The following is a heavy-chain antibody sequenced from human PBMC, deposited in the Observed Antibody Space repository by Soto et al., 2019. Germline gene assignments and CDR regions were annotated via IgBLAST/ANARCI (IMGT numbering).Heavy chain of an antibody. CDR2: IYHSGST. D-gene: IGHD3-9*01. CDR1: GGSISSSSSY. V-gene: IGHV4-39*07. J-gene: IGHJ4*02. Sequence: PSETLSLTCTVSGGSISSSSSYWGWIRQPPGKGLEWIGSIYHSGSTYYKPSLKSRVAMSVDTSKNQFSLKLTSATAADTAVYYCARRDWSGSTSHFYFDYWGQGVLVTVSS. CDR3: ARRDWSGSTSHFYFDY.